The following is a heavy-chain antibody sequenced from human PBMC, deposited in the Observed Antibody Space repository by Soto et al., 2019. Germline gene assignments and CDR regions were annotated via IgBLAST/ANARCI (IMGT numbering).Heavy chain of an antibody. CDR2: ISWNSGSI. CDR3: AKDIGDDYGYIAWAFDI. J-gene: IGHJ3*02. V-gene: IGHV3-9*01. D-gene: IGHD4-17*01. CDR1: GFTFDDYA. Sequence: EVQLVESGGGLVQPGRSLRLSCAASGFTFDDYAMHWVRQAPGKGLEWVSGISWNSGSIGYADSVKGRFTISRDNAKNSLHLQINRLRAEDTALYYCAKDIGDDYGYIAWAFDIWGQGTMVTVSS.